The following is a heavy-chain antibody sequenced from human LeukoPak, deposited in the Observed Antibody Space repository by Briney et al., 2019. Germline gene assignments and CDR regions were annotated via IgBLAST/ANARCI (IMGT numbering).Heavy chain of an antibody. Sequence: GGSLRLSCTASGFTFGAYAMSWVRQAPGKGLEWLGFIRSKAYGGTTEYAASVKGRFTISRDDSKSIAYLQMNSLKTEDTAVYYCTRGYSSSWQNYYYYYMDVWGNGTTVTVSS. V-gene: IGHV3-49*04. CDR1: GFTFGAYA. J-gene: IGHJ6*03. D-gene: IGHD6-13*01. CDR3: TRGYSSSWQNYYYYYMDV. CDR2: IRSKAYGGTT.